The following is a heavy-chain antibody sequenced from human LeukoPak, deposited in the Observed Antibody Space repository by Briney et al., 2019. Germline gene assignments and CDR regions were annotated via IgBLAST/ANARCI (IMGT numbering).Heavy chain of an antibody. CDR1: GGSISSSSYY. D-gene: IGHD1-26*01. J-gene: IGHJ4*02. Sequence: SETLSLTCTVSGGSISSSSYYWGWIRQPPGKGLEWIGSIYYSGSTNYNPSLKSRVTISVDTSKNQFSLKLSSVTAADTAVYYCARGGSGGSYYWGQGTLVTVSS. CDR2: IYYSGST. CDR3: ARGGSGGSYY. V-gene: IGHV4-39*07.